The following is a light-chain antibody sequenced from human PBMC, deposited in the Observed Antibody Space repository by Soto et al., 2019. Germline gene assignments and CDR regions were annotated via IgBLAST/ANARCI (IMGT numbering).Light chain of an antibody. CDR3: QKYGSPPT. CDR2: DAS. J-gene: IGKJ1*01. Sequence: EIVLTQSPGTLSLSPGERATLSCRSSQSVSSSYLAWYQQKPGQAPRLLIYDASSRATGIPDRFSGSGSGTAFTLTISRLEPDVFSVYYCQKYGSPPTFGQGTKVEIK. CDR1: QSVSSSY. V-gene: IGKV3-20*01.